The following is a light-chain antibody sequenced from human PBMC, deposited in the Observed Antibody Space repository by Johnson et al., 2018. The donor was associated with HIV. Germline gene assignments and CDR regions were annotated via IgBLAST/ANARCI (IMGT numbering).Light chain of an antibody. V-gene: IGLV1-44*01. CDR3: ATRDDTLKGV. CDR1: RSNIGSNT. CDR2: KNN. Sequence: QSVLTQPPSASGTPGQRVTISCSGSRSNIGSNTVNWYQQLPGTAPKLVIYKNNQRPPGVPDRFSGSKSATSASLAISGLQPEDEAGYYCATRDDTLKGVFGTGAKVTVL. J-gene: IGLJ1*01.